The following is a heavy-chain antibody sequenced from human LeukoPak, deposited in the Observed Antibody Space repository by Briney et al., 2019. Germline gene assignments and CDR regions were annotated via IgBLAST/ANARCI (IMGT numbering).Heavy chain of an antibody. CDR2: IRYDGSNK. J-gene: IGHJ6*03. V-gene: IGHV3-30*02. Sequence: PGGSLRLSCAASRFTFSTYGMHWVRQAPGKGLEWVAFIRYDGSNKYYADSVKGRFTISRDNSKNTLYLQMNSLRAEDTAVYYCAKARSDYYYYMDVWGKGTTVTVSS. CDR1: RFTFSTYG. CDR3: AKARSDYYYYMDV.